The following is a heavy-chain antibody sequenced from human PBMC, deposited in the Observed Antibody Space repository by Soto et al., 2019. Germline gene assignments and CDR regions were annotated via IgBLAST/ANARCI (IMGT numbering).Heavy chain of an antibody. Sequence: QLQLQESGPGLVKPSETLSLTYTVSGGSISSSSYYWGWIRQPPGKGLEWIGSIYYSGSTYYNPSLKSRVTISVDTSKNQFSLKLSSVTAADTAVYYCARLEELEIFDYWGQGTLVTVSS. D-gene: IGHD1-1*01. V-gene: IGHV4-39*01. CDR1: GGSISSSSYY. J-gene: IGHJ4*02. CDR3: ARLEELEIFDY. CDR2: IYYSGST.